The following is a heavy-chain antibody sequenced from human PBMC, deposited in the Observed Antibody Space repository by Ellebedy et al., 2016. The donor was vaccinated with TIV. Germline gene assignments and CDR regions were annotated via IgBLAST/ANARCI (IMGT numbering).Heavy chain of an antibody. CDR2: ISSTGYYI. V-gene: IGHV3-21*01. Sequence: PGGSLRLSCATSGFTFTSYAMNWVRQAPGKGLEWVSSISSTGYYIYYADSVKGRFTISRDDARNSLFLQMDSLRAEDPAVYYCARSAELDSWGQGALVTVSS. CDR3: ARSAELDS. CDR1: GFTFTSYA. J-gene: IGHJ4*02. D-gene: IGHD1-26*01.